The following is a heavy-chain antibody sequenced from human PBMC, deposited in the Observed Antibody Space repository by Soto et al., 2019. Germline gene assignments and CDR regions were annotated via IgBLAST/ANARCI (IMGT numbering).Heavy chain of an antibody. Sequence: SLRLSCAASGVTFSIYEMSCVRQAPGNGLEWISYITNSSSTMYYADSVKGRFTISRDNAKNSLYLQMNSLRAEDTAVYYCARDGYGDPYYYYGMDVWGLGTTVTGSS. CDR1: GVTFSIYE. CDR3: ARDGYGDPYYYYGMDV. CDR2: ITNSSSTM. D-gene: IGHD4-17*01. V-gene: IGHV3-48*03. J-gene: IGHJ6*02.